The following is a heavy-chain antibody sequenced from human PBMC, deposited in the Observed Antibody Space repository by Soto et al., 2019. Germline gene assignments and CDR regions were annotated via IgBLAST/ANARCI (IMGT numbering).Heavy chain of an antibody. CDR2: IIPDSGGT. CDR1: GYTFSDYY. CDR3: TRKVRDYNVDC. Sequence: QVPLAQSGAEVKKPGASVEVSCKASGYTFSDYYMHWVRQAPGQGLEWMGWIIPDSGGTKYTQKCEGRVTMTKDTPIRTAYLELSGRRSDDTAVYYCTRKVRDYNVDCRGQGALGT. D-gene: IGHD4-17*01. J-gene: IGHJ4*02. V-gene: IGHV1-2*02.